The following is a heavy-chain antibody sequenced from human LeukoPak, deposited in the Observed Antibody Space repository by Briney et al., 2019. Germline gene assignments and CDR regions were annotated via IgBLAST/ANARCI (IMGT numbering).Heavy chain of an antibody. CDR2: ISSDGDTT. V-gene: IGHV3-74*01. J-gene: IGHJ4*02. D-gene: IGHD3-10*01. CDR3: ARDRGPRTGFMVREAYDY. Sequence: PGGSLRLSCVASGFTFGDYWIHWVRQAPGKGLVWVSRISSDGDTTNYADSVKGRFTISRDNAKNTLYLQMNSLRVEDTAVYYCARDRGPRTGFMVREAYDYWGQGTLVTVSS. CDR1: GFTFGDYW.